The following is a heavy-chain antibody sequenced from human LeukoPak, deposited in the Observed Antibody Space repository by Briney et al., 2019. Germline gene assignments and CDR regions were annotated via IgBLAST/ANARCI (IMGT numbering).Heavy chain of an antibody. D-gene: IGHD5-12*01. V-gene: IGHV4-34*01. CDR2: INHSGST. CDR1: GGSFSGYY. J-gene: IGHJ4*02. CDR3: ARADSGYDQYYFDY. Sequence: SETLSLTCAVYGGSFSGYYWSWIRQPPGKGLEWIGEINHSGSTNYNPSLKSRVTISVDTSKNQFSLKLSSVTAADTAVYYCARADSGYDQYYFDYWGQGTLVTDSS.